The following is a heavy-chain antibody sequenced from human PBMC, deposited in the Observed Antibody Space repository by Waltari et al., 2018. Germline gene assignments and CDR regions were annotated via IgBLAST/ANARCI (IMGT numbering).Heavy chain of an antibody. V-gene: IGHV1-69*01. J-gene: IGHJ4*02. D-gene: IGHD3-10*01. CDR3: AFDGSGSEDYFDF. CDR1: GGTFNNSG. CDR2: VIPVLGAA. Sequence: VQLVQSGAEVKKPGSSVKVSCKVSGGTFNNSGISWVRQAPGQGLEWMGGVIPVLGAANYAQKFQGRVIISADESSCTVYMELSSLRSGDTAIYYCAFDGSGSEDYFDFWGQGTLVTVSS.